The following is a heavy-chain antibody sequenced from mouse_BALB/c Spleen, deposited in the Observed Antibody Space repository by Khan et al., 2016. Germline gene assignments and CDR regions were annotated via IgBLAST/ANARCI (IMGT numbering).Heavy chain of an antibody. Sequence: QVQLQQSGAELVRPGSSVKISCKASGYAFSGYWMNWVKQRPGQGLEWMGQIYPGDGDANYNGQFKGIGTLTADKSSSTAYLQLWSLTSEDSGVYCWASSRKGDSAGGYTMDCWSQRTSVTVPS. CDR3: ASSRKGDSAGGYTMDC. V-gene: IGHV1-80*01. CDR1: GYAFSGYW. J-gene: IGHJ4*01. CDR2: IYPGDGDA. D-gene: IGHD3-2*01.